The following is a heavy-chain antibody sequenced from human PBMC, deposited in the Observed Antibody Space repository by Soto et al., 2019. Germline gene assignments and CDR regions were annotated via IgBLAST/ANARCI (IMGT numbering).Heavy chain of an antibody. Sequence: ASVKVSCKASGYTFTSYYMHWVRQAPGQGLEWMGIINPSGGSTSYAQKFQGRVTMTRDTSTSTVYMELSSLRSEDTAVYYCARDSSVALLWFGELNYYGMDVWGQGTTVTVS. CDR3: ARDSSVALLWFGELNYYGMDV. CDR1: GYTFTSYY. J-gene: IGHJ6*02. V-gene: IGHV1-46*03. CDR2: INPSGGST. D-gene: IGHD3-10*01.